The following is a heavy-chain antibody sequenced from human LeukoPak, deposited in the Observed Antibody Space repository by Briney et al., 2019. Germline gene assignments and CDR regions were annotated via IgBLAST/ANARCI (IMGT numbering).Heavy chain of an antibody. V-gene: IGHV3-53*01. Sequence: GGSLRLSCSASGFTVSSNYMSWVRQAPGKGLEWVSVIYSGGSTYYADSVKGRFTISRDNSKNTLYLQMNSLRAEDTAVYYCARTPREYSSGWFDYWGQGTLVTVSS. CDR2: IYSGGST. D-gene: IGHD6-19*01. CDR1: GFTVSSNY. J-gene: IGHJ4*02. CDR3: ARTPREYSSGWFDY.